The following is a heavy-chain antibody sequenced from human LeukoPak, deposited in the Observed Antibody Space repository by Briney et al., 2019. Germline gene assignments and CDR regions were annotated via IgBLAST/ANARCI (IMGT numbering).Heavy chain of an antibody. D-gene: IGHD2-15*01. Sequence: SVTVSCMASGGTFSSYAISWVRQAPGQGLEWMGGIIPIFGTANYAQKFQGRVTITADKSTSTAYMELSSLRSEDTAVYYCARESPDCSGGSCYFDYWGQGTLVTVSS. CDR2: IIPIFGTA. J-gene: IGHJ4*02. CDR3: ARESPDCSGGSCYFDY. CDR1: GGTFSSYA. V-gene: IGHV1-69*06.